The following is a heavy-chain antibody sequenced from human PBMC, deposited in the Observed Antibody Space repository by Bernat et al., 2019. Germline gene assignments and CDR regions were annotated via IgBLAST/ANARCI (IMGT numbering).Heavy chain of an antibody. V-gene: IGHV4-31*03. CDR1: GGSISTGDYY. J-gene: IGHJ3*02. Sequence: QVQLQESGPGLVKPSQTLSLICTVSGGSISTGDYYWSWIRQHPWKGLEWIGYIYYSGNTYYNPSLKSRVTISVDTSKNQFSLKLSSVTAADTAVYFCARVEGACVDFDIWGRETMVTVAS. CDR2: IYYSGNT. CDR3: ARVEGACVDFDI.